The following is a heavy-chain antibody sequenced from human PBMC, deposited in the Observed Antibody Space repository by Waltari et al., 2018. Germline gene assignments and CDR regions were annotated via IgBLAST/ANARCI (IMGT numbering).Heavy chain of an antibody. Sequence: EVQLVESGGGLVQPGGSLRLSCAASGFTFGNCWMSWVRQAPGKGLEWGANINQDGSTKNSMDSVKGRFTISRDNAENSLYLHLNSLRAEDTAFYYCTRVVSRTRQFDPWGQGTLVTVSS. CDR1: GFTFGNCW. V-gene: IGHV3-7*04. CDR2: INQDGSTK. CDR3: TRVVSRTRQFDP. J-gene: IGHJ5*02. D-gene: IGHD1-7*01.